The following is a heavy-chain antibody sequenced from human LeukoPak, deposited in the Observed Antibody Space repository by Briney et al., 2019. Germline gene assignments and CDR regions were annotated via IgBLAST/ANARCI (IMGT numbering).Heavy chain of an antibody. CDR3: ARDWSRITMVRELDY. D-gene: IGHD3-10*01. Sequence: GGSLRLSCAASRFTFSNYGVNWVRQAPGKGLEWVSYISNSSSYTNYADSVKGRFTISRDNAKNSLYLQMNSLRAEDTALYYCARDWSRITMVRELDYWGQGTLVTVSS. CDR1: RFTFSNYG. V-gene: IGHV3-21*05. J-gene: IGHJ4*02. CDR2: ISNSSSYT.